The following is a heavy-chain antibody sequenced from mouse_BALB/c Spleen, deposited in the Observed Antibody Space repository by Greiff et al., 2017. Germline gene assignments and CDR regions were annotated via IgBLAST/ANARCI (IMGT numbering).Heavy chain of an antibody. CDR3: ARRNYGSSYGWFAY. J-gene: IGHJ3*01. V-gene: IGHV3-2*02. CDR1: GYSITSDYA. D-gene: IGHD1-1*01. Sequence: EVKLEESGPGLVKPSQSLSLTCTVTGYSITSDYAWNWIRQFPGNKLEWMGYISYSGSTSYNPSLKSRISITRDTSKNQFFLQLNSVTTEDTATYYCARRNYGSSYGWFAYWGQGTLVTVSA. CDR2: ISYSGST.